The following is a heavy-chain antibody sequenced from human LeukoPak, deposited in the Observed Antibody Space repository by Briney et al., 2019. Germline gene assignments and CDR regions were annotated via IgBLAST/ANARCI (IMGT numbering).Heavy chain of an antibody. CDR3: AKDTAVAGTSDY. CDR2: ISGSGGST. V-gene: IGHV3-23*01. J-gene: IGHJ4*02. Sequence: GGSLRLSCVASGFTFSSYAMSWVRQAPGKGLEWVSAISGSGGSTYYADSVKGRFTISRDNSKNTLYLQMNSLRAEDTAVYYCAKDTAVAGTSDYWGQGTLVTVSS. D-gene: IGHD6-19*01. CDR1: GFTFSSYA.